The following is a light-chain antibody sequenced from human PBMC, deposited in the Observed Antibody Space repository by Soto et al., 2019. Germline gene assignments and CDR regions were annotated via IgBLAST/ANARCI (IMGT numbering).Light chain of an antibody. Sequence: DIQMTQSPSTRSASVGDRVTIACRASQSISSWLAWYQQKPGKAHKXLIYAASSLQSGVPSRFSGSGSGTDLTITISRLKPEDFETYEGQQSYSTRITFAQGTRLEIK. CDR2: AAS. J-gene: IGKJ5*01. V-gene: IGKV1-39*01. CDR3: QQSYSTRIT. CDR1: QSISSW.